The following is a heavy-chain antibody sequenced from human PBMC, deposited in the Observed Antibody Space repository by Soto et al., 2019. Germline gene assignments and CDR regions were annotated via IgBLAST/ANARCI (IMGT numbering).Heavy chain of an antibody. V-gene: IGHV4-59*01. CDR1: GGSIISYY. D-gene: IGHD6-13*01. CDR3: AKAAAGTRDYFDY. CDR2: IYYSGST. Sequence: ETLSLTCTVSGGSIISYYWSWIRQPPGKGLEWIGYIYYSGSTIYNPSLKSRVTISVDTSKNQFSLKLSSVTAADTAVYYCAKAAAGTRDYFDYWGQGTLVTVSS. J-gene: IGHJ4*02.